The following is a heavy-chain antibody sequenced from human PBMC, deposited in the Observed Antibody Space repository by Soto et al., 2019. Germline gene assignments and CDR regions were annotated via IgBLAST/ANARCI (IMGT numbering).Heavy chain of an antibody. Sequence: QLQLQESGPGLVKPSETLSLTCTVSGGSISSSSYYWGWIRQPPGKGLEWIGSISYSGSTYYNPSLKSRATISLGTSRNQFSRKRSSVTATDTAVYYCARLSIAAAGTIDYWGQGSLVTVST. CDR2: ISYSGST. CDR1: GGSISSSSYY. CDR3: ARLSIAAAGTIDY. V-gene: IGHV4-39*01. J-gene: IGHJ4*02. D-gene: IGHD6-13*01.